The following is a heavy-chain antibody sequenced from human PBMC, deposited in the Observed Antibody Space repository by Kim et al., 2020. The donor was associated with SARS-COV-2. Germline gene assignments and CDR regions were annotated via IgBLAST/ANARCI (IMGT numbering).Heavy chain of an antibody. CDR1: GFTFSSYW. J-gene: IGHJ3*02. D-gene: IGHD3-10*01. V-gene: IGHV3-74*01. CDR2: INSDGSST. Sequence: GGSLRLSCAASGFTFSSYWMHWVRQAPGKGLVWVSRINSDGSSTSYADSVKGRFTISRDNAKNTLYLQMNSLRAEDTAVYYCARRRSGYYYGSGSSRGPLDAFDIWGQGTMVTFSS. CDR3: ARRRSGYYYGSGSSRGPLDAFDI.